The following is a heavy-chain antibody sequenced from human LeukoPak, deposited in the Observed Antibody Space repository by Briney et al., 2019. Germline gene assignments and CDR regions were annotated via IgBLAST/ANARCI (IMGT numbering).Heavy chain of an antibody. Sequence: PGRSLRLSCAASGFTFDDYAMHWVRQAPGKGLEWASGISWNSGSIGYADSVKGRFTISRDNAKNSLYLQMNSLRAEDTALYYCAKGDYDILTGYSDYWGQGTLVTVSS. CDR1: GFTFDDYA. V-gene: IGHV3-9*01. J-gene: IGHJ4*02. D-gene: IGHD3-9*01. CDR2: ISWNSGSI. CDR3: AKGDYDILTGYSDY.